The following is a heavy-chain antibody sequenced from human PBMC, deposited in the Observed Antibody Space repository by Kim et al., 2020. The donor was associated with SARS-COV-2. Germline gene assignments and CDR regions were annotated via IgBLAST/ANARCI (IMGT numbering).Heavy chain of an antibody. J-gene: IGHJ4*02. V-gene: IGHV3-7*04. CDR1: GFTFSNYW. Sequence: GGSLRLSCVASGFTFSNYWMTWVRQAPGKGLEWVANIKQDGSEKYYGDSVKGRFTISRDNAENSLYLQMNSLRAADTAVYYCTRATVASGGGDYWGQGTLVTVSS. CDR3: TRATVASGGGDY. CDR2: IKQDGSEK. D-gene: IGHD6-19*01.